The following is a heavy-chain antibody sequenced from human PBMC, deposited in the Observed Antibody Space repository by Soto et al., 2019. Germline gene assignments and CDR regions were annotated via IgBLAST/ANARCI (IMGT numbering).Heavy chain of an antibody. D-gene: IGHD3-10*01. CDR2: IYYSGST. J-gene: IGHJ5*02. V-gene: IGHV4-30-4*01. CDR3: ARSGTYYLGWFDP. CDR1: GGSISSGDYY. Sequence: SETLSLTCTVSGGSISSGDYYWSWIRQPPGKGLEWIGYIYYSGSTYYNPSLKSRVTISVDTSKNQFSLKLSSVTAADTAVYYCARSGTYYLGWFDPWGQGTLVTVSS.